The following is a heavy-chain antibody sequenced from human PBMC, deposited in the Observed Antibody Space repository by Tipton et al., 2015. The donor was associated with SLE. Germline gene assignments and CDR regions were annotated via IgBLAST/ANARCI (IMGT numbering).Heavy chain of an antibody. J-gene: IGHJ6*03. Sequence: TLSLTCSVSTYSISNGHYWAWVRQPPGKGLEWIGTVYHTGNTYYNPSLKSRVTMSVDTSKNQFSLKLNSVTAADTAVYYCARAVKQQLVRTSKWVYYMDVWGKGTTVTVSS. D-gene: IGHD6-13*01. CDR2: VYHTGNT. CDR1: TYSISNGHY. CDR3: ARAVKQQLVRTSKWVYYMDV. V-gene: IGHV4-38-2*02.